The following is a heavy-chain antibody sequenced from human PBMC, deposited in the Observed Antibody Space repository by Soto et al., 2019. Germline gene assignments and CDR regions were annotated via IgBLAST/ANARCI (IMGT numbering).Heavy chain of an antibody. V-gene: IGHV4-30-2*01. D-gene: IGHD2-15*01. Sequence: SETLSLTCDVSGDTISTGGYSWSWIRQPPGKGLEWIGYIYHSGSTYYNPSLKSRVTISVDRSKNQFSLKLSSVTAADTAVYYCARKRGGYCSGGSCPTYGMDVWGQGTTVTVSS. J-gene: IGHJ6*02. CDR2: IYHSGST. CDR3: ARKRGGYCSGGSCPTYGMDV. CDR1: GDTISTGGYS.